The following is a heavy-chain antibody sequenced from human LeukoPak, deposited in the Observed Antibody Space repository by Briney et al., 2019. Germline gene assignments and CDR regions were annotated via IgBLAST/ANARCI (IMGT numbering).Heavy chain of an antibody. D-gene: IGHD2-2*01. CDR1: GFTFSDYY. Sequence: PGGSLRLSCAASGFTFSDYYMSWIRQAPGKGLEWVSYISSSGSTIYYADSVKGRFTISRDNAKNSLYLQMNSLRAEDTAVYYCARDYIVVVPAAMGGNYYYYTDVWGKGTTVTVSS. CDR3: ARDYIVVVPAAMGGNYYYYTDV. J-gene: IGHJ6*03. V-gene: IGHV3-11*04. CDR2: ISSSGSTI.